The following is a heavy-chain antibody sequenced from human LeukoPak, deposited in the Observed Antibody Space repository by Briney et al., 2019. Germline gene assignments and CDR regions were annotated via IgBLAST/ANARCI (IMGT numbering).Heavy chain of an antibody. CDR2: INSDGSST. CDR1: GSTFSSYW. V-gene: IGHV3-74*01. J-gene: IGHJ4*02. CDR3: ARVAAWDSSGYLFDY. Sequence: GGSLRLSCAASGSTFSSYWMHWVRQAPGKGLVWVPRINSDGSSTSYADSVKGRFTNSRENAKNTVYLQMNSLRAEDTAVYYCARVAAWDSSGYLFDYWGQGTQLTVSS. D-gene: IGHD3-22*01.